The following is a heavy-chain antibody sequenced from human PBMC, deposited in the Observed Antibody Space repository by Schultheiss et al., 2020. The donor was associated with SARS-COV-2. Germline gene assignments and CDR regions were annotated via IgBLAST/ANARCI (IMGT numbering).Heavy chain of an antibody. CDR3: ARDRGYGVVSWGY. CDR1: GYTFTSYG. V-gene: IGHV1-69*05. CDR2: IIPIFGTA. J-gene: IGHJ4*02. Sequence: SVKVSCKASGYTFTSYGISWVRQAPGQGLEWMGGIIPIFGTANYAQKFQGRVTMTRNTSISTAYMELSSLRSEDTAVYYCARDRGYGVVSWGYWGQGTLVTVSS. D-gene: IGHD5-12*01.